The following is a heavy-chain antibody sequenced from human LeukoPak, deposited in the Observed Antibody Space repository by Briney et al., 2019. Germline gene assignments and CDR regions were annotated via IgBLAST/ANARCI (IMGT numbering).Heavy chain of an antibody. Sequence: GGSLRPSCAASGFTFSSYAMSWVRQAPGKGLEWVSAISGSSSRTYYADSVKGRFTISRDNSKNTLYLQMNSLRAEDTAVFYCAKGYGSGTYFKSTWGQGTLVTVSS. CDR2: ISGSSSRT. CDR1: GFTFSSYA. D-gene: IGHD3-10*01. CDR3: AKGYGSGTYFKST. J-gene: IGHJ5*02. V-gene: IGHV3-23*01.